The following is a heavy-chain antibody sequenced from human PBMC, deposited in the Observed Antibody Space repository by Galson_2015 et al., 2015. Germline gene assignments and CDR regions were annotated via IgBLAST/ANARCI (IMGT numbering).Heavy chain of an antibody. D-gene: IGHD6-6*01. Sequence: SLRLSCAASGFTFSDYYMSWIRQAPGKELEWVSYISSSSSYTNYADSVKGRFTISRDNAKNSLYLQMNSLRAEDTAVYYCARAWYSSSSDYWGQGTLVTVSS. CDR3: ARAWYSSSSDY. CDR1: GFTFSDYY. J-gene: IGHJ4*02. CDR2: ISSSSSYT. V-gene: IGHV3-11*05.